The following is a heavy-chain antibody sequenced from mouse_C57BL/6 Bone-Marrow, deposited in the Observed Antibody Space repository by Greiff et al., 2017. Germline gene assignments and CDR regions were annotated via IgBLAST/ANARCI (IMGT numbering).Heavy chain of an antibody. V-gene: IGHV1-69*01. J-gene: IGHJ4*01. Sequence: QVQLKESGAELVMPGASVKLSCKASGYTFTSYWMHWVKQRPGQGLEWIGEIDPSDSYTNYNQKFKGKSTLTVDKSSSTAYMQLSSLTSEDSAVYYCAREIPYYYAMDYWGQGTSVTVSS. CDR2: IDPSDSYT. CDR3: AREIPYYYAMDY. CDR1: GYTFTSYW.